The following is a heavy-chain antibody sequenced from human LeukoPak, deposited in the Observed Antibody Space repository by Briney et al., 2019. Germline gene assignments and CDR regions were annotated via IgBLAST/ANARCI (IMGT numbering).Heavy chain of an antibody. Sequence: SETLSLTCTVSGVSISSSSYYWGWIRQPPGKGLEWIGSIYYSGSTYYNPSLKSRVTISVDTSKNQFSLKLSSVTAADTAVYYCARLRSGFDYWGQGTLVTVSS. CDR3: ARLRSGFDY. CDR1: GVSISSSSYY. D-gene: IGHD3-10*01. CDR2: IYYSGST. J-gene: IGHJ4*02. V-gene: IGHV4-39*01.